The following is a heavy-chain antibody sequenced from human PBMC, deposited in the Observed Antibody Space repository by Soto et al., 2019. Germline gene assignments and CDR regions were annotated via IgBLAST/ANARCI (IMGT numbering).Heavy chain of an antibody. D-gene: IGHD1-1*01. CDR3: ARGRNWRFPFDY. CDR1: CGSFSGYF. Sequence: ETLSLTCAVQCGSFSGYFWNCIRQPPGKGLEWIGEISHIGSTNYNQSLKSRVTISVDTSKSQFSLKVRSVTAADTAVYYCARGRNWRFPFDYWGQGTXVTVSS. J-gene: IGHJ4*02. CDR2: ISHIGST. V-gene: IGHV4-34*01.